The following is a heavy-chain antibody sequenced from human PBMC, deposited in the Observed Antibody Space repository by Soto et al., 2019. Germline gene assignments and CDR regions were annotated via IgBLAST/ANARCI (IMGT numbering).Heavy chain of an antibody. Sequence: PSETLPLTCSVSGGSINNYWWSWIRQPAGKGLEWIGRVYSSGTTDYNPSLNSRATMSVETSKNQFSLKLSSVTAADTAVYYCARDIGSYAYGEGYWGQGIQVTVSS. CDR2: VYSSGTT. CDR1: GGSINNYW. J-gene: IGHJ4*02. CDR3: ARDIGSYAYGEGY. D-gene: IGHD3-10*01. V-gene: IGHV4-4*07.